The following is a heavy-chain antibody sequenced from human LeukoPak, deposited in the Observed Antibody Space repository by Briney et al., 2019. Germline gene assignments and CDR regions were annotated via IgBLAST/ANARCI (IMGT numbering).Heavy chain of an antibody. J-gene: IGHJ5*02. Sequence: SETLSLTCAVYGGSFSGYHWGWIRQPPGKGLEWIGEINNSGSTNYNPSLKSRVTISVDTSRNQFSLKLSSVTAADTAVYYCARAGGATYYDFWSGTNWFDPWGQGTLVTVSS. CDR3: ARAGGATYYDFWSGTNWFDP. CDR2: INNSGST. D-gene: IGHD3-3*01. CDR1: GGSFSGYH. V-gene: IGHV4-34*01.